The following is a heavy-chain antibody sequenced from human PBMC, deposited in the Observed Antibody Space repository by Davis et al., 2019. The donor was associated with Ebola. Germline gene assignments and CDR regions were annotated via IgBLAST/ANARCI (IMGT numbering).Heavy chain of an antibody. Sequence: GGSLRLSCAASGFTVSSNYMSWVRQAPGRGLEWVSVIYSGGSTYYADSVKGRFTISRDNSKNTLYLQMNSLSAEDTAVYYCAKADYADRFYFDSWGQGTLVIVSS. CDR2: IYSGGST. CDR1: GFTVSSNY. V-gene: IGHV3-66*01. J-gene: IGHJ4*02. CDR3: AKADYADRFYFDS. D-gene: IGHD4-17*01.